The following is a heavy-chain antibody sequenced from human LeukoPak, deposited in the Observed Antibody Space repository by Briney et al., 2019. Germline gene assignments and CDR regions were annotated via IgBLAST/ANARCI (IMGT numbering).Heavy chain of an antibody. CDR1: GYTFTSYY. V-gene: IGHV1-46*03. CDR2: INPSGGST. CDR3: ASIYCSSTSCYRYAFDI. Sequence: ASVKVSCKASGYTFTSYYMHWVRHAPGQGLEWMGIINPSGGSTSYAQKFQGRVTMTRDTSTSTVYMELSSLRSEDTAVYYCASIYCSSTSCYRYAFDIWGQGTMVTVSS. D-gene: IGHD2-2*01. J-gene: IGHJ3*02.